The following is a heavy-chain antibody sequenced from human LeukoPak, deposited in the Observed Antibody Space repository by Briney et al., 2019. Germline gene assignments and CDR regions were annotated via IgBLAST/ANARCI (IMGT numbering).Heavy chain of an antibody. D-gene: IGHD6-19*01. Sequence: GASVKVSCKASGYTFTSYGISWVRQAPGQGLEWMGWISAYNGNTNYAQKLQGRVTMTTDTSTSTAYMELRSLRSDDTAVYYCASTLGGLYSSGWYLWFDPWGQGTLVTVSS. J-gene: IGHJ5*02. CDR2: ISAYNGNT. CDR3: ASTLGGLYSSGWYLWFDP. CDR1: GYTFTSYG. V-gene: IGHV1-18*01.